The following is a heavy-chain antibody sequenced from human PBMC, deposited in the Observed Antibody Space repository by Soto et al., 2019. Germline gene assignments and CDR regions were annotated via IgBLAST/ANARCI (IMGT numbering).Heavy chain of an antibody. Sequence: SVKVSCKASGGTFSSYAISWVRQAPGQGLEWMGGIIPIFGTANYAQKFQGRVTITADESTSTAYMELSSLRSEDTAVYYCAREPPFNDFGELFYNWFDPWGQGTLVTVSS. CDR2: IIPIFGTA. CDR3: AREPPFNDFGELFYNWFDP. D-gene: IGHD3-10*01. CDR1: GGTFSSYA. J-gene: IGHJ5*02. V-gene: IGHV1-69*13.